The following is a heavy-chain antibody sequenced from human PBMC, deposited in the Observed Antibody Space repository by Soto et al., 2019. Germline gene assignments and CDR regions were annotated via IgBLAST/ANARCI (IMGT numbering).Heavy chain of an antibody. Sequence: EVQLVESGGGLVKPGGSLRLSCAASGFSFSDYSMNWVRQAPGKGLEWVSSISGSTSYTYYADSLQGRFTVSRDNAEKSLYLQMNSLRAEDTAVYYCARDGAFSSGTGCRDYYHYMDFWGKGTTVTVSS. CDR1: GFSFSDYS. CDR3: ARDGAFSSGTGCRDYYHYMDF. D-gene: IGHD2-2*01. V-gene: IGHV3-21*01. J-gene: IGHJ6*03. CDR2: ISGSTSYT.